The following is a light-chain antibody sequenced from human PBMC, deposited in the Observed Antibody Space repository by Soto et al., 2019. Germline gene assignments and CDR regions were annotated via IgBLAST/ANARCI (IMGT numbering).Light chain of an antibody. Sequence: SYELTQPPSVSVSPGQTASITCSGAKLGNKYACWYQQKAGQSPVLVIYEDSKRPSGIPERFSGSNSGNTATLTISGTQAMDDADYYCQAWDSSTGVFGGGTKLTVL. CDR1: KLGNKY. CDR2: EDS. V-gene: IGLV3-1*01. J-gene: IGLJ2*01. CDR3: QAWDSSTGV.